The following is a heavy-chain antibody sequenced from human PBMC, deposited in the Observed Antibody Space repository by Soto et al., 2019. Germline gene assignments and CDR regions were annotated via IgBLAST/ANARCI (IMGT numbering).Heavy chain of an antibody. CDR1: GFSLSTSGVG. CDR3: AHKGGGDRILDY. V-gene: IGHV2-5*02. D-gene: IGHD3-16*01. J-gene: IGHJ4*02. CDR2: IYWDDNK. Sequence: KESGPTLVKPTQTLTLTCTFSGFSLSTSGVGVGWIRQPPGKALEWLAIIYWDDNKHYSPSLKSRLTITKDTSKNQVVLTMTNMDPVDTANFSFAHKGGGDRILDYWGQGTLVTVSS.